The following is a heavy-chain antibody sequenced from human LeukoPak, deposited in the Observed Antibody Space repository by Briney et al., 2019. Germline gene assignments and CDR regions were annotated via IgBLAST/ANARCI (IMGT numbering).Heavy chain of an antibody. J-gene: IGHJ5*02. V-gene: IGHV1-18*01. D-gene: IGHD4-11*01. Sequence: SVKVSCKASGYTFTSYDINWVRQAPGQGLEWMGWISAYNGSTTYAQNLQDRVTMTTDTSASTAYMELSSLRSEDTAVYYCASPLQPSVPWGQGTLVTVSS. CDR3: ASPLQPSVP. CDR1: GYTFTSYD. CDR2: ISAYNGST.